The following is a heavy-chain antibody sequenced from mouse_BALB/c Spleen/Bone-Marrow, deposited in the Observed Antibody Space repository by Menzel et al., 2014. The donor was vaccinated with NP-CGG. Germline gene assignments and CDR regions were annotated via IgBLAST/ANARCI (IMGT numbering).Heavy chain of an antibody. CDR2: IFPGDGST. CDR1: GYTFTSYD. J-gene: IGHJ3*01. CDR3: ARRVYYDYGGGAWFAY. D-gene: IGHD2-4*01. V-gene: IGHV1-85*01. Sequence: VHLQQSGAELVKPGASAKLSCKASGYTFTSYDINWVRQRPEQGLEWIGWIFPGDGSTKYNEKFKGKATLTTDKSSSTAYMQLSRLTSEDSAVYFCARRVYYDYGGGAWFAYWGQGTLVTVSA.